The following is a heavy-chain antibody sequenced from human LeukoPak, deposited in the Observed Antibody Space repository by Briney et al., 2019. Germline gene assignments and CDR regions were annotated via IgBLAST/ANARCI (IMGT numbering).Heavy chain of an antibody. CDR2: IKQDGSEK. D-gene: IGHD3-10*01. CDR3: ARDSITMVGGVNFY. J-gene: IGHJ4*02. Sequence: PGGSLRLSCAASGFTFSSYGMSWVRQAPGQGLEWVGNIKQDGSEKYYVDSVKGRFTISRDNAKNSLYLQMNSLRAEATAVYYCARDSITMVGGVNFYWGQGTLVTVSS. CDR1: GFTFSSYG. V-gene: IGHV3-7*03.